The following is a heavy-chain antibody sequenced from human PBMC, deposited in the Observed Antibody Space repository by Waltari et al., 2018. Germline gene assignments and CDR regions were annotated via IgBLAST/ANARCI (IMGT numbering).Heavy chain of an antibody. Sequence: QVQLVESGGGVVQPGRSLRLSCAASGFPFSSYGLHWVRQAPGKGLEWVAVISYDGSNKYYADSVKGRFTISRDNSKNTLYLQMNSLRAEDTAVYYCAKDPRWDTALGSWGQGTLVTVSS. CDR3: AKDPRWDTALGS. J-gene: IGHJ5*02. CDR2: ISYDGSNK. V-gene: IGHV3-30*18. CDR1: GFPFSSYG. D-gene: IGHD5-18*01.